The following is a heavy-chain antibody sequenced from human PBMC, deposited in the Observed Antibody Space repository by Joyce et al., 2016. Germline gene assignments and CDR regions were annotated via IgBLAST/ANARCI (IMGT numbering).Heavy chain of an antibody. V-gene: IGHV3-74*01. J-gene: IGHJ5*02. D-gene: IGHD6-6*01. CDR1: GFSFSGYW. Sequence: EVQLVESGGGLVQPGGSLRLSCAASGFSFSGYWIHWVRQAPGKVVVWVSRINTDGSTTRFADSVKGRFTISRDNAKNTLYLQMNSLRAEDTAVYYCVRGISARPGGPNWFDPWGQGTLVTVSS. CDR2: INTDGSTT. CDR3: VRGISARPGGPNWFDP.